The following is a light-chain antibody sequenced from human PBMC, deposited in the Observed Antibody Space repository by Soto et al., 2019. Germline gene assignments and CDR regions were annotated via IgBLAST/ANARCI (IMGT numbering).Light chain of an antibody. CDR1: QSVSSSY. V-gene: IGKV3-20*01. CDR3: QKYGSSFT. J-gene: IGKJ3*01. CDR2: GAS. Sequence: EIVLTQSPGTLSLSPGERATLSCRASQSVSSSYLAWYQHKPGQGPRLLIYGASSRATGIPDRFSGSGSGTDFNITISRLEPEDFALYYCQKYGSSFTFRPGTIVDIK.